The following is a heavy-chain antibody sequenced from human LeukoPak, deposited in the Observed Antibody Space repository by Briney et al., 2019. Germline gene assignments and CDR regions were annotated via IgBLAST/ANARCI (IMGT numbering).Heavy chain of an antibody. CDR1: GGSISSYY. CDR2: IYYSGST. V-gene: IGHV4-59*01. CDR3: ARARGAAAIPLGHFCGMDV. D-gene: IGHD6-13*01. J-gene: IGHJ6*04. Sequence: WGTLSLSCTVSGGSISSYYWRWVRQAPGKGLEWVGDIYYSGSTNYNPSLKSRVTISVDTSKNQFSLKLSSVTAADTAVYYCARARGAAAIPLGHFCGMDVWGKGTTVTVSS.